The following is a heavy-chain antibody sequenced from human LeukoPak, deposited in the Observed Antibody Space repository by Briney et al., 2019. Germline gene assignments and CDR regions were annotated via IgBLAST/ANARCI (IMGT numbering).Heavy chain of an antibody. CDR2: ISYDGTNK. Sequence: GGSLRLSCAASGFTFSSYAMHWVRQAPGKGLEWVAVISYDGTNKYYADSVKGRFTISRDNSKNTLSLQMNSLRAEDTALYYCARGFVLGAAKNYFDYWGQGALVTVSS. CDR1: GFTFSSYA. V-gene: IGHV3-30-3*01. CDR3: ARGFVLGAAKNYFDY. D-gene: IGHD2-21*02. J-gene: IGHJ4*02.